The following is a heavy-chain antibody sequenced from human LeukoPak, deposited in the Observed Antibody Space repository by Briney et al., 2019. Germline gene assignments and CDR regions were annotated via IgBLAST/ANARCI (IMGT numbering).Heavy chain of an antibody. CDR3: ARDRRPLYYYDSSGYYSFPDY. CDR2: ISSNGGST. Sequence: GGPLRLSCAASGFTFSSYAMHWVRQAPGKGLEYVSAISSNGGSTYYANSVKGRFTISRDNSKNTLYLQMGSLRAEDMAVYYCARDRRPLYYYDSSGYYSFPDYWGQGTLVTVSS. V-gene: IGHV3-64*01. J-gene: IGHJ4*02. CDR1: GFTFSSYA. D-gene: IGHD3-22*01.